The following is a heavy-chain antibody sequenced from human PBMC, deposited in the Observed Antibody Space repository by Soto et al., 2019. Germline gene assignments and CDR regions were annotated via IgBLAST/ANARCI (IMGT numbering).Heavy chain of an antibody. J-gene: IGHJ4*02. CDR2: IIPIFGTA. D-gene: IGHD6-6*01. CDR3: AGVNRPARLSQLDY. CDR1: GGTFSSYA. V-gene: IGHV1-69*06. Sequence: QVQLVQSGAEVKKPGSSVKVSCKASGGTFSSYAISWVRQAPGQGLEWMGGIIPIFGTANYAQTFQGRVTITADKSTSTAYMELSSLRSEDTAVYYCAGVNRPARLSQLDYWGQGTLVTVSS.